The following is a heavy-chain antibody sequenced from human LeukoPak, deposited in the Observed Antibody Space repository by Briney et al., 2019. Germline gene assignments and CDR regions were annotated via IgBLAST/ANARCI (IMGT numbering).Heavy chain of an antibody. CDR1: GGSISSSSYY. CDR2: IYYSGST. J-gene: IGHJ4*02. Sequence: SETLSLTCTVSGGSISSSSYYWGWNRQPPGKGLEWIGSIYYSGSTYYNPSLESRVTISVDTSKNQFSLKLSSVTAADTAVYYCARDELLAPFDYWGQGTLVTVSS. CDR3: ARDELLAPFDY. V-gene: IGHV4-39*07. D-gene: IGHD2-21*02.